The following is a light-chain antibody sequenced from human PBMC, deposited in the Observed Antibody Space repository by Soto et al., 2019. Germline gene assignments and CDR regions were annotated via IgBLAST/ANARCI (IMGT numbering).Light chain of an antibody. Sequence: QSVLTQPPSASATPGQRITISCFGSSSNIGSNYGYWYQQLPGTAPKLLISRDDERPSGVPDRFSGSKSGTSASLAICGVRSEDEADYFCAAWDDSLRAPVFGGGTKLTVL. V-gene: IGLV1-47*01. CDR2: RDD. CDR3: AAWDDSLRAPV. J-gene: IGLJ2*01. CDR1: SSNIGSNY.